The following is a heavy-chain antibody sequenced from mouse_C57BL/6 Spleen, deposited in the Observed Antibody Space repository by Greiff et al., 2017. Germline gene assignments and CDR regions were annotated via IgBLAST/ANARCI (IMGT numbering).Heavy chain of an antibody. V-gene: IGHV1-81*01. CDR1: GYTFTSYG. CDR3: ARGENDYDGHDY. CDR2: IYPRSGNT. J-gene: IGHJ2*01. Sequence: QVQLQQSGAELARPGASVKLSCKASGYTFTSYGISWVKQRTGQGLEWIGEIYPRSGNTYYNEKFKGKAILTADKSSSTAYMELRSLTSEDSAVYFCARGENDYDGHDYWGQGTTLTVSS. D-gene: IGHD2-4*01.